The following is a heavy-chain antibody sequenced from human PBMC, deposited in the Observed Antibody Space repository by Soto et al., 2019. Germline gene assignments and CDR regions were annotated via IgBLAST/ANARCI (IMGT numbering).Heavy chain of an antibody. J-gene: IGHJ4*02. Sequence: ASVKVSCKASGYTFSSYGISWVRRAPGQGLEWMGWISAYNGNTKYAQKIQGRVTMTTDTSTSTAYMELRSLRSDDTAVYYCARDSPPVDYWGQGTLVTVSS. CDR3: ARDSPPVDY. CDR2: ISAYNGNT. CDR1: GYTFSSYG. V-gene: IGHV1-18*01.